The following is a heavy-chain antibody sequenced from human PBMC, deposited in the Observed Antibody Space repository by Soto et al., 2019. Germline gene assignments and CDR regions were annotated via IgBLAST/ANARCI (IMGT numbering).Heavy chain of an antibody. CDR3: ARTDYYGSGLVDYYYYYYYMDV. J-gene: IGHJ6*03. CDR2: MNPNSGNT. D-gene: IGHD3-10*01. Sequence: ASVKVSCKASGYTFTSYDINWVRQATGQGLEWMGWMNPNSGNTGYAQKFQGRVTMTRNTSISTAYMGLSSLRSEDTAVYYCARTDYYGSGLVDYYYYYYYMDVWGKGTTVTVSS. V-gene: IGHV1-8*01. CDR1: GYTFTSYD.